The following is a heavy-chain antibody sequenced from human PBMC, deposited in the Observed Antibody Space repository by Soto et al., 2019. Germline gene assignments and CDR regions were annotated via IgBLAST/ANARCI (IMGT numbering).Heavy chain of an antibody. J-gene: IGHJ6*02. CDR2: IYLDDDK. D-gene: IGHD3-16*01. Sequence: SGPTLVNPTQTLTLTCTFSGFSVSTSGVSVGWIRQPPGKALEWLALIYLDDDKRYSPYMKRRLNITKNTYKNQVILTMTNMDPVDTATYYCAHSKSSDVLDVWGQGTTVTVSS. V-gene: IGHV2-5*02. CDR3: AHSKSSDVLDV. CDR1: GFSVSTSGVS.